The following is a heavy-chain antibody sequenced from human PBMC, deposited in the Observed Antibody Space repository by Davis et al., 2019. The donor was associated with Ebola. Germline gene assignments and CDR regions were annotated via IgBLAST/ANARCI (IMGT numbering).Heavy chain of an antibody. D-gene: IGHD3-10*01. V-gene: IGHV3-23*01. CDR2: IVASDRST. J-gene: IGHJ4*02. Sequence: GESLKISCAASGFTFSSYAMGWVRQAPGKGLEWVSGIVASDRSTAYADAVKGRFSISRDTFRNTLYLQMNSLRVDDTAVYYCAKVATMVRGVTMFDYWGQGTLVTVSS. CDR1: GFTFSSYA. CDR3: AKVATMVRGVTMFDY.